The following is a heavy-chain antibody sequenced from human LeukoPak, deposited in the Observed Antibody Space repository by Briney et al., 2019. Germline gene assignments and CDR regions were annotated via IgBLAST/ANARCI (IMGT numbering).Heavy chain of an antibody. V-gene: IGHV4-59*01. CDR1: GGSISGYY. CDR2: IHYSGST. D-gene: IGHD3-16*01. CDR3: ARDRGSRGGFDY. J-gene: IGHJ4*02. Sequence: SETLSLTCTVSGGSISGYYWSWIRHAPGKGLEWIGYIHYSGSTNYSPSLKSPITMSVDTSKNQFSLKLTSVTAADTAVYYCARDRGSRGGFDYWGQGTLVTVSS.